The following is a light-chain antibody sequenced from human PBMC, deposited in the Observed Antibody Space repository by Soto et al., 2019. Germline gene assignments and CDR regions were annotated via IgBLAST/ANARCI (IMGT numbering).Light chain of an antibody. Sequence: QSALTQPRSVSGSPGQSVTISCTATSTYFGTYNYVSWYQQHPGKAPKLILYDVSKRASGVPGRFSGSQSGDTASLIISGLQAEDEGDYYCCSYARSFTSLVFGGGTKLTVL. CDR3: CSYARSFTSLV. V-gene: IGLV2-11*01. J-gene: IGLJ2*01. CDR1: STYFGTYNY. CDR2: DVS.